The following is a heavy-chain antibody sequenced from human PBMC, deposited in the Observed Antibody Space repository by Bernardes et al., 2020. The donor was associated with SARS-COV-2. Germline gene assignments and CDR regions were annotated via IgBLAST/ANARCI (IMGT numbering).Heavy chain of an antibody. V-gene: IGHV3-23*01. Sequence: GGSLRLSCAASGFTFSSYAMSWVRQAPGKGLEWVSGISGSGGSTYYADSVKGRFTISRDNFNNTLYMQMNSLRAEDTAVCYCAKCVRGYYAMDVWGQGTTVTVSS. CDR2: ISGSGGST. CDR3: AKCVRGYYAMDV. D-gene: IGHD3-10*01. J-gene: IGHJ6*02. CDR1: GFTFSSYA.